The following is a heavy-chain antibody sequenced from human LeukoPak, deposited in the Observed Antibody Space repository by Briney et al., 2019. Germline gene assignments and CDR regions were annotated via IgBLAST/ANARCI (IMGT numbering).Heavy chain of an antibody. J-gene: IGHJ4*02. CDR1: GGSISSGSYY. CDR3: ARASDYGDYSFDY. CDR2: IYTSGST. Sequence: PSQTLSLTCTVSGGSISSGSYYWSWIRQPAGKGLEWIGRIYTSGSTNYNPSLKSRVTISVDTSKNQFSLKLSSVTAADTAVYYCARASDYGDYSFDYWGQGTLVTVSS. V-gene: IGHV4-61*02. D-gene: IGHD4-17*01.